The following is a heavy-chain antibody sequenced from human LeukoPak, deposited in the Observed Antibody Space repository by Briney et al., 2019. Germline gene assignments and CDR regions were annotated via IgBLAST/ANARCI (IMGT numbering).Heavy chain of an antibody. Sequence: GGSLRPSCAASGFTFSSYAMHWVRQAPGKGLEWVAVISYDGSNKYYADSVKGRFTISRDNSKNTLYLQMNSLRAEDTAVYYCARSIAAAGKIDYWGQGTLVTVSS. CDR3: ARSIAAAGKIDY. CDR2: ISYDGSNK. CDR1: GFTFSSYA. J-gene: IGHJ4*02. D-gene: IGHD6-13*01. V-gene: IGHV3-30*04.